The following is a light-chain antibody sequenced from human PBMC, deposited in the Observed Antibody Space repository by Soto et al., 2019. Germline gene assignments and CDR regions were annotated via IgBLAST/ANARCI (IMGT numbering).Light chain of an antibody. CDR1: QNIGSN. J-gene: IGKJ1*01. CDR3: QQYNNWPPWT. V-gene: IGKV3-15*01. Sequence: EIVMTQSPATLSVSQGERATLSCRASQNIGSNLAWYQQRPGQAPSLLIFGASTRATGIPARVNGSGSGTQFTLTISSLQSEDSGVYYCQQYNNWPPWTFGQGTKVDIK. CDR2: GAS.